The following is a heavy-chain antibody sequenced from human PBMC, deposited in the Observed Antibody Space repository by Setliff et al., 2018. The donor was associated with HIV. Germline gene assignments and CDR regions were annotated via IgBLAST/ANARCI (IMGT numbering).Heavy chain of an antibody. J-gene: IGHJ4*02. V-gene: IGHV4-59*12. D-gene: IGHD3-22*01. CDR2: IYYSGST. CDR1: DDSMTSNY. Sequence: SETLSLTCTVSDDSMTSNYWSWIRQPPGKGLEWIGYIYYSGSTYYNPSLKSRVTISVDTSKNQFSLKLNSVTAADTAVYYCARDSRRTMIIVGFDYWGQGTLVTVSS. CDR3: ARDSRRTMIIVGFDY.